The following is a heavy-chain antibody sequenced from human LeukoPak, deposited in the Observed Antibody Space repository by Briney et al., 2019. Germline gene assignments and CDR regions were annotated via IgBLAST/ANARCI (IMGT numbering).Heavy chain of an antibody. D-gene: IGHD3-10*01. J-gene: IGHJ4*02. CDR2: INHSGST. CDR1: GGSFSGYY. CDR3: ARGYYGLGDY. Sequence: SETLSLTCAVYGGSFSGYYWSWIRQPPGKGLEWIGEINHSGSTNYNPSLKSRVTVSVDTSKNQFSLKLSSVTAADTAVYYCARGYYGLGDYWGQGTLVTVSP. V-gene: IGHV4-34*01.